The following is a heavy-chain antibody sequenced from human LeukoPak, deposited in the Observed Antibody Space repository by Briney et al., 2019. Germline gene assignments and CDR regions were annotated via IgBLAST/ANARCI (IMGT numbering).Heavy chain of an antibody. CDR2: ISSSSSYI. Sequence: GGSPRLSCAASGFTFSSYSMNWVRQAPGKGLEWVSSISSSSSYIYYADSVKGRFTISRDNAKNSLYLQMNSLRAEDTAVYYCARGYCSGGSCYQFDYWGQGTLVTVSS. D-gene: IGHD2-15*01. J-gene: IGHJ4*02. CDR1: GFTFSSYS. V-gene: IGHV3-21*01. CDR3: ARGYCSGGSCYQFDY.